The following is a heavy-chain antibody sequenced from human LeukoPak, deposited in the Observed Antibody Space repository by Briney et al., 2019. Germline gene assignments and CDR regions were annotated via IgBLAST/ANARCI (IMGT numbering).Heavy chain of an antibody. CDR2: IYYSGST. CDR1: GGSISSYY. V-gene: IGHV4-30-4*01. CDR3: ARDANYGSGSYYNY. Sequence: SETLSLTCTVSGGSISSYYWSWIRQPPGKGLEWIGYIYYSGSTYYNPSLKSRVTISVDTSKNQFSLKLSSVTAADTAVYYCARDANYGSGSYYNYWGQGTLVTVSS. J-gene: IGHJ4*02. D-gene: IGHD3-10*01.